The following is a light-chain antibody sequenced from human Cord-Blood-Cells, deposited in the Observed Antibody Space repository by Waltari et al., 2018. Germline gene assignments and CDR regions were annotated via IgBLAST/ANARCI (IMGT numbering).Light chain of an antibody. CDR3: QQYYSTPPVT. V-gene: IGKV4-1*01. CDR1: QSVLYSSNNKNY. J-gene: IGKJ3*01. CDR2: WAS. Sequence: DIVMTQSPDSLAVSLGERATINCKSSQSVLYSSNNKNYLAWYQQKPGQPPKLLIYWASTRESGVPGRFSGSGSGTDVTRTISSLQAEDVAVYYCQQYYSTPPVTFGPGTKVDIK.